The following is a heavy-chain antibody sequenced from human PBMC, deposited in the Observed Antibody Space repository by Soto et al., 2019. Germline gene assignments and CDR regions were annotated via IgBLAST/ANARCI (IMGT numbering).Heavy chain of an antibody. J-gene: IGHJ3*02. CDR2: IYYSGST. Sequence: PSETLSLTCTVSGGPISSGDYYWSWIRQPPGKGLEWIGYIYYSGSTYYNPSLKSRVTISVDTSKNQFSLKLSSVTAADTAVYYCARDPDRDYGNYVRAFDIWGQGTMVTVSS. V-gene: IGHV4-30-4*01. CDR1: GGPISSGDYY. D-gene: IGHD4-17*01. CDR3: ARDPDRDYGNYVRAFDI.